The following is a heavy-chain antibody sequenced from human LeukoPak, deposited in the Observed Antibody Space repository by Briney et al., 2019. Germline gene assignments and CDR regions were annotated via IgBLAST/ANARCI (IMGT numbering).Heavy chain of an antibody. CDR1: GGSISTYF. J-gene: IGHJ6*02. Sequence: SETLSLTCTVSGGSISTYFWSWIRQPAGMRLEWIGRIYTSGSTTYNPSLKSRVTMSVDTSKNQFSLKLSSVTAADTAVYFCARDRVESSGYYYYYGMDVWGQGTTVTVSS. CDR3: ARDRVESSGYYYYYGMDV. V-gene: IGHV4-4*07. D-gene: IGHD3-22*01. CDR2: IYTSGST.